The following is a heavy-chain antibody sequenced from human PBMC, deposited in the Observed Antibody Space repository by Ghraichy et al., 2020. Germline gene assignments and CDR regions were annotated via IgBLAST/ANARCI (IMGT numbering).Heavy chain of an antibody. D-gene: IGHD3-22*01. CDR3: AKDYGSGYSDEYFQH. J-gene: IGHJ1*01. CDR1: GFTFSSYA. CDR2: ISGSGGST. Sequence: GGSLRLSCAASGFTFSSYAMSWVRQAPGKGLEWVSAISGSGGSTYYADSVKGRFTISRGNSKNTLYLQMNSLRAEDTAVYYCAKDYGSGYSDEYFQHWGQGTLVTVSS. V-gene: IGHV3-23*01.